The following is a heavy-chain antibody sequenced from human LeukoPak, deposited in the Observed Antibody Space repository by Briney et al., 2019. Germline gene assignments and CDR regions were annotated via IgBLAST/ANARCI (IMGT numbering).Heavy chain of an antibody. J-gene: IGHJ3*02. V-gene: IGHV1-69*13. CDR1: GGTFSSYA. Sequence: SVKVSCKASGGTFSSYAISWVRQAPGQGLEWMGGIIPIFGTANYAQKFQGRVTITADESTSTAYMELSSLRSEDTAVYYCARSINYYDSSGYYSDAFDIWGQGTMVTVSS. CDR3: ARSINYYDSSGYYSDAFDI. CDR2: IIPIFGTA. D-gene: IGHD3-22*01.